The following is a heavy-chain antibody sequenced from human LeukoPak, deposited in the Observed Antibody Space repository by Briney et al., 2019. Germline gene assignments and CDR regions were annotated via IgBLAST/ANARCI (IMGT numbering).Heavy chain of an antibody. J-gene: IGHJ3*02. CDR1: GGSVSSGSYY. Sequence: SETLSLTCTVSGGSVSSGSYYWSWIRQPPGKGLEWIGYIYYSGSTNYNPSLKSRVTISVDTSKNQFSLKLSSVTAADTAVYYCARANPGYSYGYAYDAFDIWGQGTMVTVSS. CDR2: IYYSGST. V-gene: IGHV4-61*01. CDR3: ARANPGYSYGYAYDAFDI. D-gene: IGHD5-18*01.